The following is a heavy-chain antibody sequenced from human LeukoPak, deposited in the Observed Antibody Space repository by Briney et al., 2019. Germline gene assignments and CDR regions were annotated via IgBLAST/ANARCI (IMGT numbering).Heavy chain of an antibody. CDR2: INPNSGGT. D-gene: IGHD6-6*01. Sequence: EASVKVSCKASGYTFTGYYMHWVRQAPGQGLEWMGRINPNSGGTNYAQKFQGRVTMTRDTSISTAYMELSRLRSDDTAVYYCARYGHSSSRAFDYWGQGTLVTVSS. CDR3: ARYGHSSSRAFDY. V-gene: IGHV1-2*06. J-gene: IGHJ4*02. CDR1: GYTFTGYY.